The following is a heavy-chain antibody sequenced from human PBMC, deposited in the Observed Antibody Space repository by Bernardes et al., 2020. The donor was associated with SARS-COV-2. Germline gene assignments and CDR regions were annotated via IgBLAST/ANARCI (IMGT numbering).Heavy chain of an antibody. CDR2: INPDGSST. D-gene: IGHD3-10*01. Sequence: GGSLRLSCAASRFTFSRYWMHWVRQAPGKGLVWVSRINPDGSSTSYADSVQGRFAISRDNAKNMLYLQMSSLRAEDTAVYYCTRDTFGADDYWGQGALVTVSS. CDR1: RFTFSRYW. V-gene: IGHV3-74*01. J-gene: IGHJ4*02. CDR3: TRDTFGADDY.